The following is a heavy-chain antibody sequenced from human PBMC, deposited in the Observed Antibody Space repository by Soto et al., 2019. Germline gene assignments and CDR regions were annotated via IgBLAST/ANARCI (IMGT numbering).Heavy chain of an antibody. CDR1: GFTFSSYA. Sequence: GGTLRLYCAASGFTFSSYAMSWVRQAPGKGLEWVSAISGSGGSTYYADSVKGRFTISRDNSKNTLYLQMNTLRAEDTAVYYCAKGGGYFDYWGQGTLVTVSS. J-gene: IGHJ4*02. CDR2: ISGSGGST. CDR3: AKGGGYFDY. D-gene: IGHD5-12*01. V-gene: IGHV3-23*01.